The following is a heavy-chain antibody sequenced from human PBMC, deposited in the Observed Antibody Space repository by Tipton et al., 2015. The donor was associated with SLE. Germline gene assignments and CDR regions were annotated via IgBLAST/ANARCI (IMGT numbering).Heavy chain of an antibody. CDR3: ARDRLGNSRYNPHRPFAY. J-gene: IGHJ4*02. D-gene: IGHD1-1*01. Sequence: SLRLSCAASGFTFSDYYMSWIRQAPGKGLEWFSYISRSGSTIYYADSVKGRFTISRDNAKISLYLQMNSLRVKDTAMYYCARDRLGNSRYNPHRPFAYWGLGPLVTVAS. CDR1: GFTFSDYY. CDR2: ISRSGSTI. V-gene: IGHV3-11*01.